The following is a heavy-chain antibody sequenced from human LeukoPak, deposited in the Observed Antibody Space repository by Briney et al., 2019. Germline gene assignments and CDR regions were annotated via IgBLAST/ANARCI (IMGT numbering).Heavy chain of an antibody. CDR3: AGSVASSGQMPHDY. V-gene: IGHV1-2*02. CDR1: GYTFTGYY. J-gene: IGHJ4*02. Sequence: ASVKVSCKASGYTFTGYYVHWVRQAPGQGLEWMGWINSNSGGTNYAQKFQGRVTMTRDTSISTTYMELSSLRSDDTSVSYCAGSVASSGQMPHDYWGQGTLVTVS. CDR2: INSNSGGT. D-gene: IGHD6-6*01.